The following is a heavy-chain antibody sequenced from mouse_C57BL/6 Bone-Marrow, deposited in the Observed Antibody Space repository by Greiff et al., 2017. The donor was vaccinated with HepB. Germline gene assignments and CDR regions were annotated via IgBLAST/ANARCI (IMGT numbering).Heavy chain of an antibody. CDR2: ISSGGDYI. CDR3: TRETTTVVGFDY. V-gene: IGHV5-9-1*02. CDR1: GFTFSSYA. Sequence: EVKLMESGEGLVKPGGSLKLSCAASGFTFSSYAMSWVRQTPEKRLEWVAYISSGGDYIYYADTVKGRFTISRDNARNTLYLQMSSLKSEDTAMYYCTRETTTVVGFDYWGQGTTLTVSS. J-gene: IGHJ2*01. D-gene: IGHD1-1*01.